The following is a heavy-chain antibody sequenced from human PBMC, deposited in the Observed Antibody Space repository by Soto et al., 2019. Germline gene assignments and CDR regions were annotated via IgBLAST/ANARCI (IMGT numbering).Heavy chain of an antibody. D-gene: IGHD3-10*02. CDR2: IFYSGST. CDR3: ASMIGDPVLSFDS. V-gene: IGHV4-59*01. J-gene: IGHJ5*01. CDR1: GGSISSYY. Sequence: SETLSLTCTVSGGSISSYYWSWIRQPPGKGLEWIGFIFYSGSTSYNPSLRSRVTISIDTSEYQFSLKLNSVTAADTAVYYCASMIGDPVLSFDSWGQGTLVTVSS.